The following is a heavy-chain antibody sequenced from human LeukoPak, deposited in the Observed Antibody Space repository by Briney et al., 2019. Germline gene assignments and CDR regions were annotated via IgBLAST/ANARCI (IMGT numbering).Heavy chain of an antibody. CDR1: GGSFSGYY. J-gene: IGHJ4*02. V-gene: IGHV4-34*01. Sequence: PSETLSLTCAVYGGSFSGYYWSWIRQPPGKGLEWIGEINHSGSTNYNPSLKSRVTISVDTSKNQFSLKLSSATAADTAVYYCARAPRSDYFDYWGQGTLVTVSS. CDR3: ARAPRSDYFDY. CDR2: INHSGST.